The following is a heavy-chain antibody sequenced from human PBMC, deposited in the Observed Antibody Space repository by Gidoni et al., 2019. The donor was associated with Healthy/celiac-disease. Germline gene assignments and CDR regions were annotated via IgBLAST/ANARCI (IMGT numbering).Heavy chain of an antibody. D-gene: IGHD1-1*01. Sequence: QVQLVQSGAEVKKPGASVKISCKASGYTFTTSAVHWVRQAPGQRLEWMGWIDAGNGNTKYSQKFQDRVTITRDTSASTAYMELSSLTSEDAAVFYCARVQPLTDYYGLDVWGQGTTVTVSS. V-gene: IGHV1-3*01. J-gene: IGHJ6*02. CDR1: GYTFTTSA. CDR2: IDAGNGNT. CDR3: ARVQPLTDYYGLDV.